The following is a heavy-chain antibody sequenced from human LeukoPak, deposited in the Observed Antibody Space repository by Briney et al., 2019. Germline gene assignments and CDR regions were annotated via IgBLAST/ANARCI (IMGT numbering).Heavy chain of an antibody. CDR2: IYYSGST. CDR1: GGSISSYY. V-gene: IGHV4-59*01. CDR3: ARVGSSHYYYYGMDV. J-gene: IGHJ6*02. D-gene: IGHD3-10*01. Sequence: SETLSLTCTVSGGSISSYYWSWIRQPPGKGLEWSGYIYYSGSTNYNPSLKSRVTISVDTSNNQFSLKLSSVTAADTAVYYCARVGSSHYYYYGMDVWGQGTTVTVSS.